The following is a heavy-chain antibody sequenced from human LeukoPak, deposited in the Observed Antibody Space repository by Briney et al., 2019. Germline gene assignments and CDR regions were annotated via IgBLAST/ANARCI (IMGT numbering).Heavy chain of an antibody. Sequence: GRSLRLSCAASGFTFDDYAMHWVRQAPGKGLEWVSGISWNSGSIGYADSVKGRFTISRDNAKNSLYLQMNSLRAEDTALYYCAKVRGWSNQYFQPWGQGTLVTVSS. CDR2: ISWNSGSI. CDR3: AKVRGWSNQYFQP. J-gene: IGHJ1*01. CDR1: GFTFDDYA. D-gene: IGHD6-19*01. V-gene: IGHV3-9*01.